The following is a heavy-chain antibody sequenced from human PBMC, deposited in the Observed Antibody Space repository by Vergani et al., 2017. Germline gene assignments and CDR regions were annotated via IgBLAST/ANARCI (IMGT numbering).Heavy chain of an antibody. CDR3: ARSGYCAHGVCYMTYYYYMDV. D-gene: IGHD2-8*01. J-gene: IGHJ6*03. CDR1: GFTLSSHA. Sequence: QVQLEESGGGVVQPGRSLRLSCAGSGFTLSSHAMHWVRQAPGKGLEWVAFIWYDGSKEYYADSVNGRFTISRDNSKNTLYLQMNNLRAADTAVYYCARSGYCAHGVCYMTYYYYMDVWGKGTAVTVSS. V-gene: IGHV3-33*01. CDR2: IWYDGSKE.